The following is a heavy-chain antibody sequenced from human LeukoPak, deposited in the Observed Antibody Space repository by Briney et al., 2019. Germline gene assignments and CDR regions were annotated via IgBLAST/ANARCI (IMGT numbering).Heavy chain of an antibody. Sequence: GGSLRLSCAASGFTFSSYAMSWVRQAPGKGLEWVSAISGSGGSTYHADSVKGRFTISRDNSKNTLYLQMNSLRAEDTAVYYCAKEGRWGITMIVVVTLYWGQGTLVTVSS. CDR1: GFTFSSYA. J-gene: IGHJ4*02. CDR3: AKEGRWGITMIVVVTLY. CDR2: ISGSGGST. V-gene: IGHV3-23*01. D-gene: IGHD3-22*01.